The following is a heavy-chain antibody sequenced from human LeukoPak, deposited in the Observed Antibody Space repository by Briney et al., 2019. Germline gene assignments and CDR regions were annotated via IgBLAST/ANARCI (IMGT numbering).Heavy chain of an antibody. CDR3: ARGRLARSPYFDY. J-gene: IGHJ4*02. CDR1: GGSINNYY. D-gene: IGHD6-19*01. V-gene: IGHV4-59*01. Sequence: SETLSLTCTVSGGSINNYYWSWIRQPPGKGLEWIGYIYYSGSTDYNPSLKSRVTISVETSKNQFSLNLSSVTAADTAVYYCARGRLARSPYFDYWGQGTLVTVSS. CDR2: IYYSGST.